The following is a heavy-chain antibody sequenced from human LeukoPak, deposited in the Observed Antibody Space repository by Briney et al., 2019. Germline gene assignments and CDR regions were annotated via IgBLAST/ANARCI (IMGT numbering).Heavy chain of an antibody. J-gene: IGHJ4*02. V-gene: IGHV4-4*07. Sequence: PSETLSLTCTVSGGSISSYYWSWIRQPAGKGLEWIGRIYTSGSTNYNPSLKSRVTMSVDTSKNQFSLKLSSVTAADTAVYYCARDSRGNWDGYYFDYWGQGTLVTVSS. CDR1: GGSISSYY. CDR3: ARDSRGNWDGYYFDY. D-gene: IGHD1-1*01. CDR2: IYTSGST.